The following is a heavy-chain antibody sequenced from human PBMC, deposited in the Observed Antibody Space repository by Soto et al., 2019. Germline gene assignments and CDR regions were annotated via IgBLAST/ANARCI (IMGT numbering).Heavy chain of an antibody. CDR1: GFTFDDYA. CDR3: AKGWGYSGYDRSWFDP. J-gene: IGHJ5*02. CDR2: ISWNSGSI. D-gene: IGHD5-12*01. V-gene: IGHV3-9*01. Sequence: GGSLRLSCAASGFTFDDYAMHWVRQAPGKGLEWVSGISWNSGSIGYADSVKGRFTISRDNAKNSLYLQMNSLRAEDTALYYCAKGWGYSGYDRSWFDPWGQGTLVTVSS.